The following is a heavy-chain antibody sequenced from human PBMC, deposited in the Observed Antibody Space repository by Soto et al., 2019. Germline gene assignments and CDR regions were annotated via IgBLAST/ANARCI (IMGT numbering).Heavy chain of an antibody. CDR3: ARTHGACYAWDY. D-gene: IGHD2-2*01. J-gene: IGHJ4*02. V-gene: IGHV3-7*04. CDR2: IKQDGSEE. CDR1: GFTFSTYW. Sequence: EVQLVESGGGLVQPGGSLRLSCAASGFTFSTYWMSWVRQAPGKGLEWVANIKQDGSEEYYVDSVKGRFTISRDNAKNSLYLQMNSLRGEDTAVYYCARTHGACYAWDYWGQGTLVTVSS.